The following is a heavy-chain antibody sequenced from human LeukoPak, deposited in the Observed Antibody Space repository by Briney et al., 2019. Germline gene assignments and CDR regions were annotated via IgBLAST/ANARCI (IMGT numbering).Heavy chain of an antibody. Sequence: TSQTLSLTCAVSGGSISSGDYYWSWIRQPSGKGLEWNGYIYYSGSTYYNPSLKSRVTISVDTSKNQFSLKLSSVTAADTAVYDCAREGGFYCSRTSCYGLDYWGQGTLVTVSS. D-gene: IGHD2-2*01. CDR3: AREGGFYCSRTSCYGLDY. J-gene: IGHJ4*02. CDR1: GGSISSGDYY. CDR2: IYYSGST. V-gene: IGHV4-30-4*08.